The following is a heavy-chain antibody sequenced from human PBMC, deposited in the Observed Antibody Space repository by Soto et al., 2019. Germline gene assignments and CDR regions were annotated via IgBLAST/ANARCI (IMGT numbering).Heavy chain of an antibody. V-gene: IGHV4-34*01. D-gene: IGHD3-10*01. J-gene: IGHJ6*02. CDR2: INHSGST. CDR3: ASSTGLMVRGVIRSYYYGMDV. CDR1: GGSFSGYY. Sequence: ASETLSLTCAVYGGSFSGYYWSWIRQPPGKGLEWIGEINHSGSTNYNPSLKSRVTISVDTSKNQFSLKLSSVTAADTAVYYCASSTGLMVRGVIRSYYYGMDVWGQGTTVTVSS.